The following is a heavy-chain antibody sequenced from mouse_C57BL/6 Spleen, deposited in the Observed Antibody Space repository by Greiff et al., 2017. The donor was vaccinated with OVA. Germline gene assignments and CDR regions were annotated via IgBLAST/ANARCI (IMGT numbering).Heavy chain of an antibody. V-gene: IGHV1-26*01. J-gene: IGHJ3*01. CDR1: GYTFTDYY. Sequence: EVQLQQSGPELVKPGASVKISCKASGYTFTDYYMNWVKQSHGKSLEWIGDINPNNGGTSYNQKFKGKATLTVDKSSSTAYMELRSLTSEDSAVYYCAREEYSNYSAWFAYWGQGTLVTVSA. D-gene: IGHD2-5*01. CDR3: AREEYSNYSAWFAY. CDR2: INPNNGGT.